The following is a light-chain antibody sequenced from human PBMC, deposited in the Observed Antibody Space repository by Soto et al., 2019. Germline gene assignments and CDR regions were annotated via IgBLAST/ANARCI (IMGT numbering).Light chain of an antibody. J-gene: IGKJ4*01. V-gene: IGKV1-5*03. CDR2: KAS. Sequence: DIQMTQSPSTLSASVGDRVTITCRASQSICSWLAWYQQKPGKAPKLLIYKASTLETGVPSRFSGSGSGTEFTLTISSLQPDDVATYYCQHYNCSPVTFGEGTKVEIK. CDR3: QHYNCSPVT. CDR1: QSICSW.